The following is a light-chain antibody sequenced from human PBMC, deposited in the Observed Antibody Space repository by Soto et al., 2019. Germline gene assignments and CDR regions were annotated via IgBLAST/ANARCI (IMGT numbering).Light chain of an antibody. V-gene: IGLV2-14*01. CDR1: SSDVGGYNY. CDR2: EVS. CDR3: SSHTSSSTVV. Sequence: QSALTQPASVSGSPGQSITISCSGTSSDVGGYNYVSWYQQHPGKAPKLMIYEVSNRPSGVSNRFSGSKSGNTASLTISGLQAEDEADYYCSSHTSSSTVVFGGGTKVTVL. J-gene: IGLJ2*01.